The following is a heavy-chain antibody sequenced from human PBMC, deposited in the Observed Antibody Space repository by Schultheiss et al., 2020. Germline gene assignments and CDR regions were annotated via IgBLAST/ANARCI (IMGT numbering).Heavy chain of an antibody. D-gene: IGHD2-15*01. CDR2: IYYSGST. J-gene: IGHJ4*02. Sequence: SQTLSLTCAVYGGSFSGYYWSWIRQPPGKGLEWIGYIYYSGSTYYNPSLKSRVTISVDTSKNQFSLKLSSVTAADTAVYYCARGGSSGGSCLFDYWGQGTLVTVSS. V-gene: IGHV4-34*09. CDR3: ARGGSSGGSCLFDY. CDR1: GGSFSGYY.